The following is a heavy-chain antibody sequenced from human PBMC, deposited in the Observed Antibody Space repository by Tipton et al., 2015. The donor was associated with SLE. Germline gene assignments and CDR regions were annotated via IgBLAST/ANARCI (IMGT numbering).Heavy chain of an antibody. CDR2: IYYSGST. CDR1: GGSIGSSSYY. J-gene: IGHJ4*02. V-gene: IGHV4-39*07. CDR3: ARLSGNYWDYFHY. D-gene: IGHD1-26*01. Sequence: TLSLTCTVSGGSIGSSSYYWAWIRQPPGKGLGWIGSIYYSGSTYYIPSLKSRVTISVDTSKTHFSLKLSPVTAADTAVYYCARLSGNYWDYFHYWGQGTLVTVSS.